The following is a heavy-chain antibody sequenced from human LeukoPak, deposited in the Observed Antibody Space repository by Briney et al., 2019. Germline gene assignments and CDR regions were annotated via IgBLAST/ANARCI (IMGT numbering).Heavy chain of an antibody. CDR3: ARAPLYGGFDY. D-gene: IGHD3-10*02. V-gene: IGHV1-46*01. J-gene: IGHJ4*02. CDR1: GYTFTSYY. CDR2: INPGGGST. Sequence: ASVKVSCKASGYTFTSYYMHWVRQAPGQGLEWMGIINPGGGSTSYAQKFQGRVTMTRDMSTSTVYMELSSLRSEDTAVYYCARAPLYGGFDYWGQGTLVTVSS.